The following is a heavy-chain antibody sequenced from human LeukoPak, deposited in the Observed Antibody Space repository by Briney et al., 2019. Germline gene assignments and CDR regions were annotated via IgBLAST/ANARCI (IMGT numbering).Heavy chain of an antibody. V-gene: IGHV4-38-2*02. D-gene: IGHD3-10*01. J-gene: IGHJ4*02. CDR1: GYSIRNSYS. CDR2: IYHRGKT. CDR3: ARETEDWFGDLLSYFDY. Sequence: ASGTLSLTCTVSGYSIRNSYSWGWIGPSPGKGLEWVGTIYHRGKTYYNPSLQSRVTVSIDTSKNQFSLRLSSVTAADTAVYYCARETEDWFGDLLSYFDYWGRGLLVSVSS.